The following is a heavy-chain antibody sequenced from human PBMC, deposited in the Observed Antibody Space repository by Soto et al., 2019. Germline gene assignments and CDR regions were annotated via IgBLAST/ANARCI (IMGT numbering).Heavy chain of an antibody. J-gene: IGHJ6*02. CDR2: IYYSGST. Sequence: SETLALTCTVSGGFMSSYYWSWIRQPAGKGLEWIGRIYYSGSTYYNPSLKSRVTISVDTSKNQFSLKLSSVTAADTAVYYCASTAHSGYYHYYYYGMDVWGQGTTVTVSS. V-gene: IGHV4-59*05. CDR1: GGFMSSYY. D-gene: IGHD3-22*01. CDR3: ASTAHSGYYHYYYYGMDV.